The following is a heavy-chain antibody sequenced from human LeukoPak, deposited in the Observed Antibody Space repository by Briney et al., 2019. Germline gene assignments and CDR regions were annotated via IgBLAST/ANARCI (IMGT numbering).Heavy chain of an antibody. CDR3: AKGDSGWAVDY. CDR1: GFTFSSYG. Sequence: PGGSLRLSCAASGFTFSSYGMHWVRQAPGKGLEWVAVISYDGSNKYYADSVKGRFTISRDNSKNTLYLQMNSLRAEDTAVYYCAKGDSGWAVDYWGQGTLVTVSS. CDR2: ISYDGSNK. J-gene: IGHJ4*02. V-gene: IGHV3-30*18. D-gene: IGHD6-19*01.